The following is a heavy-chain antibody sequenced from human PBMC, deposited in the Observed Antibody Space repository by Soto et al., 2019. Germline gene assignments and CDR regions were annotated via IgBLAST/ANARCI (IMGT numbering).Heavy chain of an antibody. Sequence: QVHLVQSGAEVKKPGSSVKVSCRASGGTFNTYGFNWVRQAPGQGLEWMGGIIPLFGTTTYAQNFQGRVTITADQSTTTAYMEMSGLTSEDTAVYFCARGGAIVAAGTRVYLYNAMDVWGQGTTVTVSS. D-gene: IGHD1-26*01. CDR2: IIPLFGTT. CDR1: GGTFNTYG. J-gene: IGHJ6*02. CDR3: ARGGAIVAAGTRVYLYNAMDV. V-gene: IGHV1-69*01.